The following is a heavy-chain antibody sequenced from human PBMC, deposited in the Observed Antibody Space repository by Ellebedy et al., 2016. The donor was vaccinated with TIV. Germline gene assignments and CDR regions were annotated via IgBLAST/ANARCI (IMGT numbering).Heavy chain of an antibody. Sequence: GESLKISCEGSGDSVNGYWIAWVRQMPGKGLEWMGIIYPGDSDTKYSPSFQGQVNISADKSINTAYLQWSSLKASDTAMYYCARRRDGGPFDYWGQGTLVTVSS. CDR1: GDSVNGYW. CDR2: IYPGDSDT. D-gene: IGHD4-23*01. J-gene: IGHJ4*02. V-gene: IGHV5-51*01. CDR3: ARRRDGGPFDY.